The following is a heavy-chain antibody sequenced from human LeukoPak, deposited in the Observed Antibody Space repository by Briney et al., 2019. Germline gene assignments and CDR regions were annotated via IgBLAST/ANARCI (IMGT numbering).Heavy chain of an antibody. CDR3: ARDPPAVAANTYG. CDR2: IYSGGTT. V-gene: IGHV3-66*01. Sequence: GGSLRLSCAASGVTVGNNYMNWVRQAPGKGLGWVSLIYSGGTTHYADSVKGRFTISRDNSKNTLYLQMNSLRVDDTAVYYCARDPPAVAANTYGWGQGTLVTVSS. CDR1: GVTVGNNY. D-gene: IGHD6-6*01. J-gene: IGHJ4*02.